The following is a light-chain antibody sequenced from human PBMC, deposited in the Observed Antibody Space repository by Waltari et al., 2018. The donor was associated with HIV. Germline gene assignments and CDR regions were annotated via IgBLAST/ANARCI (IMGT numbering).Light chain of an antibody. V-gene: IGKV1-12*01. CDR2: AAS. CDR3: QQTKTFPLD. J-gene: IGKJ2*01. CDR1: QSIRKW. Sequence: DIQMTQSPSSVSASIGDRVTITCRASQSIRKWLAWYQQKPGRVPTLLIYAASSLHSGVPPRFSGSGSGTEFNLTINSLQSEDSAIYYCQQTKTFPLDFGRGTKVEIE.